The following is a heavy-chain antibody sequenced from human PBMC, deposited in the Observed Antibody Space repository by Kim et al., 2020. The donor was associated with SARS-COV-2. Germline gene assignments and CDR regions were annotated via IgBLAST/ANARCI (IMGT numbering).Heavy chain of an antibody. D-gene: IGHD6-19*01. CDR2: ISPYNGNT. V-gene: IGHV1-18*04. CDR1: GYTFTSYG. Sequence: ASVKVSCKASGYTFTSYGISWVRQAPGQGLEWMGWISPYNGNTNYAQKLQGRVTMTTDTSTSTTYMELRSLRSDDTAVYYCARVEGSIAVAASTGYFDLWGRGTLVTVSS. CDR3: ARVEGSIAVAASTGYFDL. J-gene: IGHJ2*01.